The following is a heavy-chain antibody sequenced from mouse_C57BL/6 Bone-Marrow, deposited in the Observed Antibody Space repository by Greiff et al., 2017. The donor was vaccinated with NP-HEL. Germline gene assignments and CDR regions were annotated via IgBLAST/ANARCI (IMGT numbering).Heavy chain of an antibody. V-gene: IGHV1-72*01. D-gene: IGHD1-1*01. J-gene: IGHJ1*03. CDR2: IDPNSGGT. Sequence: QVQLQQPGAELVKPGASVKLSCKASGYTFTSYWMHWVKQRPGRGLEWIGRIDPNSGGTKYNEKFKSKATLTVDKPSSTAYMQLSSLTSEDSAVYYCARGRFITTVVAHWYFDVWRTGTTVTVSS. CDR1: GYTFTSYW. CDR3: ARGRFITTVVAHWYFDV.